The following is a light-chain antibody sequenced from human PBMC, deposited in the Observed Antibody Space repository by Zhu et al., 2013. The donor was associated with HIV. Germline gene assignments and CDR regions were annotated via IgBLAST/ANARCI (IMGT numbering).Light chain of an antibody. Sequence: DIQLTQSPSSLSASVGDRVTITCRTSQGISSYLNWYQHKPGKAPRLLIYAASSLQSGVPSRFSGSGSGTDFTLTISSLQPEDFATYYCQQSYDTLPYTFGQGTKLGIK. CDR3: QQSYDTLPYT. V-gene: IGKV1-39*01. J-gene: IGKJ2*01. CDR1: QGISSY. CDR2: AAS.